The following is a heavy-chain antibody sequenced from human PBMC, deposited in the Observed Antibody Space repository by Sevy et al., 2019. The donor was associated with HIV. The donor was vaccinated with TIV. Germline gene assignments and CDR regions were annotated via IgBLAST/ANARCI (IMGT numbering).Heavy chain of an antibody. CDR2: ISGSSTNI. CDR1: GFTFSSYS. Sequence: GGSLRLSCAASGFTFSSYSMNWVRQAPGKGLEWVSYISGSSTNIYYADSVKGRFTISRDDAKKSLYLQMNSLRDEDTAVYYCARDRSGSYVGNDFDIWGQGTKVTVSS. D-gene: IGHD1-26*01. J-gene: IGHJ3*02. V-gene: IGHV3-48*02. CDR3: ARDRSGSYVGNDFDI.